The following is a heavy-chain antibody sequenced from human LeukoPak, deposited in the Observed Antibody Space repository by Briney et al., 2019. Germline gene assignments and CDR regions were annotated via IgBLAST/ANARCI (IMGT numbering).Heavy chain of an antibody. CDR3: ASIIAAGNWFDP. CDR1: GGTFSSYA. CDR2: IIPIFGTA. Sequence: SVKVSCKASGGTFSSYAISWVRQAPGQGLEWMGGIIPIFGTANYAQKFQGRVTITADESTSTAYMELSRLRSEDTAVYYCASIIAAGNWFDPWGQGTLVTVSS. J-gene: IGHJ5*02. V-gene: IGHV1-69*01. D-gene: IGHD6-6*01.